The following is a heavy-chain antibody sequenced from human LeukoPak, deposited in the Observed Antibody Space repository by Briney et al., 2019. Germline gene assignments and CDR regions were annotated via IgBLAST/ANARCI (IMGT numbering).Heavy chain of an antibody. CDR1: SGSFSAYY. Sequence: SETLSLTCAVYSGSFSAYYWSWIRQPPGKGLEWIGEINHSGSTNYNPSLKSRVTISVDTSKNQFSLKLSSVTAADTAVYYCASLWPYQLSAFDIWGQGTMVTVSS. CDR2: INHSGST. CDR3: ASLWPYQLSAFDI. J-gene: IGHJ3*02. D-gene: IGHD2-2*01. V-gene: IGHV4-34*01.